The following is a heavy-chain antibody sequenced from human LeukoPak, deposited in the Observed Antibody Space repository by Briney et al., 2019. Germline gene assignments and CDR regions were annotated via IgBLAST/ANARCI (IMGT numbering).Heavy chain of an antibody. CDR3: ARSRDGYKSWHYFDY. J-gene: IGHJ4*02. V-gene: IGHV4-59*01. D-gene: IGHD5-24*01. CDR1: GGSISSYY. Sequence: SETLSLTCTVSGGSISSYYWSWIRQPPGKGLEWIGYIYYSGSTNYNPSLKSRVTISVDTSKNQFSLKLSSVTAADTAVYYCARSRDGYKSWHYFDYWGQGILVTVSS. CDR2: IYYSGST.